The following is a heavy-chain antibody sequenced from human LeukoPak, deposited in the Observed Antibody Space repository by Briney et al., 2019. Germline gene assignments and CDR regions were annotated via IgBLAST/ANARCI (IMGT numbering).Heavy chain of an antibody. V-gene: IGHV1-69*01. CDR1: GGTFSSYP. CDR3: ARELKGRHLNESYYAAVTRYYFDY. Sequence: GSSVKVSCKASGGTFSSYPISWVRQAPGQGLEWMGGIIPIFGTAHYAQKFQDRIIISADESTSTASMELRSLRSDETAVYYCARELKGRHLNESYYAAVTRYYFDYWGQGTLVTVSS. CDR2: IIPIFGTA. D-gene: IGHD3-10*01. J-gene: IGHJ4*02.